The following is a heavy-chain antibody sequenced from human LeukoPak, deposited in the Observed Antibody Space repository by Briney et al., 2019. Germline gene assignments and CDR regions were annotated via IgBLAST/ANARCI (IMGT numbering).Heavy chain of an antibody. V-gene: IGHV4-30-2*01. J-gene: IGHJ5*02. CDR2: IYRSGST. Sequence: PSETLSLTCAVSGGSISSADYSWSWIRQPPGKGLEWIGHIYRSGSTYYSPSLKSRVTISVDTANNQFSLSLTSVTAADTAVYYCARTDFYSGSGSPPAGWFDPWGQGILVTVSS. CDR3: ARTDFYSGSGSPPAGWFDP. D-gene: IGHD3-10*01. CDR1: GGSISSADYS.